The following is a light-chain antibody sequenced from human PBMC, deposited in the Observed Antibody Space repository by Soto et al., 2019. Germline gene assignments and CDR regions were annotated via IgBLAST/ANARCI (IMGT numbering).Light chain of an antibody. Sequence: DIVMTQSPAILSVSLGERATLSCLASQSISDNLAWYQQRSGQAPRLLIYGASTRATGVPARFSSSGSGTEFTLTISSLQSDDFAIYYCQQYKSWPPLTFGGWTKVE. CDR3: QQYKSWPPLT. V-gene: IGKV3-15*01. J-gene: IGKJ4*01. CDR1: QSISDN. CDR2: GAS.